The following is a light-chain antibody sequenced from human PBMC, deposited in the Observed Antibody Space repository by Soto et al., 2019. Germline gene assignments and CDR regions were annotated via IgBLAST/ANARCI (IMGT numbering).Light chain of an antibody. Sequence: QAVVTQPPSVSAAPGQKVTISCSGSSSNVGSNYVSWYQQLPGTAPKLLIYDNNKRPSGIPDRFSGSKSGTSATLDITGLQTGDEADYYCATWDRSLSVYVLFGGGTKVTVL. CDR3: ATWDRSLSVYVL. V-gene: IGLV1-51*01. CDR2: DNN. J-gene: IGLJ2*01. CDR1: SSNVGSNY.